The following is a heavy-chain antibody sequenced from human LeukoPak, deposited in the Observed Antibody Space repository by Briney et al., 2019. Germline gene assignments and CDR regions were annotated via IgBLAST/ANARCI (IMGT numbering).Heavy chain of an antibody. CDR1: GFTFSSYA. CDR3: AGLGEWETDY. V-gene: IGHV3-30*04. J-gene: IGHJ4*02. D-gene: IGHD3-16*01. Sequence: GGSLRLSCTVSGFTFSSYAMHWVRQAPGKGLEWVAVISYDGSNKYYADSVKGRFTISRDNSKNTLYLQMNSLRAEDTAVYYCAGLGEWETDYWGQGTLVTVSS. CDR2: ISYDGSNK.